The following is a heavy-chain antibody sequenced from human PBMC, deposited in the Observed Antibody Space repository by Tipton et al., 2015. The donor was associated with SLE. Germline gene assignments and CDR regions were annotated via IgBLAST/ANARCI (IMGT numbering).Heavy chain of an antibody. Sequence: TLSLTCAVYGGSFSGYYWSWIRQPPGKGLEWIGEINHSGSTNYNPSLKSRVTISVGTSKNQFSLKLSSVTAADTAVYYCARAPRITIFGVAHDAFDIWGQGTMVTVSS. CDR1: GGSFSGYY. J-gene: IGHJ3*02. V-gene: IGHV4-34*01. D-gene: IGHD3-3*01. CDR2: INHSGST. CDR3: ARAPRITIFGVAHDAFDI.